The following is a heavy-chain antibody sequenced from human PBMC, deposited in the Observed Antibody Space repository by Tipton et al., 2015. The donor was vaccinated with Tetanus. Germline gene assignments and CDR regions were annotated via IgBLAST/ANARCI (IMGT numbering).Heavy chain of an antibody. Sequence: VQLVQSGAEVKKSGESLKISCKGSGYSFTSKWIGWVRQMPGKGLEWMGIVYPGDSDPRYSPSFQGQVTISADKSISAAYLQWSSLKASDTGIYYCARQDCSGGSYSLDVWGQGTTVTVSS. CDR3: ARQDCSGGSYSLDV. CDR2: VYPGDSDP. V-gene: IGHV5-51*01. J-gene: IGHJ6*02. D-gene: IGHD2-15*01. CDR1: GYSFTSKW.